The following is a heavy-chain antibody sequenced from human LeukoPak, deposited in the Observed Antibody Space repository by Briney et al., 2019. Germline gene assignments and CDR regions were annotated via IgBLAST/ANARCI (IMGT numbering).Heavy chain of an antibody. CDR2: MNPNSGNT. Sequence: ASVKVSCKASGYTFTSYDINWVRQATGQGLEWMGWMNPNSGNTGYAQKFQGRVTMTRNTSISTAYMELSSLRSEDTAVYYCARVPAAMWYYYYYYMDVWGKGTTVTISS. V-gene: IGHV1-8*01. D-gene: IGHD2-2*01. J-gene: IGHJ6*03. CDR3: ARVPAAMWYYYYYYMDV. CDR1: GYTFTSYD.